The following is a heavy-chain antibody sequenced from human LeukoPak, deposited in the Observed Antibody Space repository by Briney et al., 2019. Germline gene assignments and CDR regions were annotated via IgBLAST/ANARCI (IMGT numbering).Heavy chain of an antibody. Sequence: GGSLRLSCAASGFTFSNAWMSWVRQAPGKGLEWVGRIKSKTDGGTTDYAAPVKGRFTISRDDSKNTLYLQMNSLRAEDTAVYYCARALFPFWDSSGYYDTIYYYYGMDVWGQGTTVTVSS. V-gene: IGHV3-15*01. J-gene: IGHJ6*02. CDR1: GFTFSNAW. D-gene: IGHD3-22*01. CDR3: ARALFPFWDSSGYYDTIYYYYGMDV. CDR2: IKSKTDGGTT.